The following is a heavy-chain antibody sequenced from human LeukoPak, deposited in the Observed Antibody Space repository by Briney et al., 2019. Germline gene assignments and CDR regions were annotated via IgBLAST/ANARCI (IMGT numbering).Heavy chain of an antibody. D-gene: IGHD2-2*01. V-gene: IGHV3-15*01. CDR3: TTERVIVVVPAASSQLNFDY. Sequence: GGSLRLSCAASGFTFSNAWMSWVRQAPGKGLEWVGRIKSKTDGGTTDYAAPVKGRFTISGDDSKNTLYLQMNSLKTEDTAVYYCTTERVIVVVPAASSQLNFDYWGQGTLVTVSS. J-gene: IGHJ4*02. CDR2: IKSKTDGGTT. CDR1: GFTFSNAW.